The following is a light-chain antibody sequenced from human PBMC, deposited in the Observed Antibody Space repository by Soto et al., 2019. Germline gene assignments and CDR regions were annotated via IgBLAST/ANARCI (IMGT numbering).Light chain of an antibody. J-gene: IGKJ1*01. CDR2: AAS. CDR1: QSVSSY. V-gene: IGKV3-20*01. CDR3: QQYGSSPRT. Sequence: EIVLTQSPATLSLSPGERATLSCRAGQSVSSYLAWYQQKAGQAPRLLIYAASNRATGVPARFSGSGSGTDFTLTISRLEPEDFAVYYCQQYGSSPRTFGQGTKVDI.